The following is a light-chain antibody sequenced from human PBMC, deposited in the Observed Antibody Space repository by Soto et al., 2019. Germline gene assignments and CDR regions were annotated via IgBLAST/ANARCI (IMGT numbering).Light chain of an antibody. CDR1: QSVSSN. V-gene: IGKV3-15*01. Sequence: EIVMTQSPATLSVSPGERATLSCRASQSVSSNLAWYLQKPGQPPRLLIYGAPTRATGIPARFSGSGSGTEFTLTINGLQSEDFAVYYCQQYENLPPWTFGQGTKVEIK. CDR2: GAP. CDR3: QQYENLPPWT. J-gene: IGKJ1*01.